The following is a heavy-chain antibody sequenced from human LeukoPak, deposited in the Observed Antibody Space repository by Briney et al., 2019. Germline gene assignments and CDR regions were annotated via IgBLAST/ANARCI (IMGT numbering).Heavy chain of an antibody. Sequence: GGSLRLSCAASGFTFSSYAMSWVRQAPGKGLEWVSAISGSGGSTYYADSVKGRYTISRDNSKNTLYLQMNSLRAEDTAVYYCAKTSFYTSHTPAKHYGMDVWGQGTTVTVSS. D-gene: IGHD2-15*01. J-gene: IGHJ6*02. V-gene: IGHV3-23*01. CDR3: AKTSFYTSHTPAKHYGMDV. CDR2: ISGSGGST. CDR1: GFTFSSYA.